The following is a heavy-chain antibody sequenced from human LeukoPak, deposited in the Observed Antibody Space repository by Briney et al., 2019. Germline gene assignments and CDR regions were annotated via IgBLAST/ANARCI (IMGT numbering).Heavy chain of an antibody. CDR1: GYTFTDYY. Sequence: ASVKVSCKASGYTFTDYYIHWVRQAPGQGLEWMGWINPNSGGTSCAQEFQGRVTITRDTSITTAYMELSRLRSGDTAVYYCARDKVAAAGTIDYWGQGTLVTVSS. CDR3: ARDKVAAAGTIDY. CDR2: INPNSGGT. J-gene: IGHJ4*02. V-gene: IGHV1-2*02. D-gene: IGHD6-13*01.